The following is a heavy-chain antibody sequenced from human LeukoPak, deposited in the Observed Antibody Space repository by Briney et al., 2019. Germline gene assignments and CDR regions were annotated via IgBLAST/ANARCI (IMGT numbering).Heavy chain of an antibody. CDR2: IKQDGSEK. J-gene: IGHJ4*02. V-gene: IGHV3-7*03. Sequence: GGSLRLSCAASGFTFSSYWMSWVRQAPGKGQEWVANIKQDGSEKYYVDSVKGRFTISRDNAKNSLYLQMNSLRAEDTAVYYCARDMLLVGSSTFFDYWGQGTLVTVSS. CDR3: ARDMLLVGSSTFFDY. CDR1: GFTFSSYW. D-gene: IGHD6-13*01.